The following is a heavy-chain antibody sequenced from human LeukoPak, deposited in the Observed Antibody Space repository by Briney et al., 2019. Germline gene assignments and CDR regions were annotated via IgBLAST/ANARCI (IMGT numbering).Heavy chain of an antibody. CDR1: GGSISSYY. Sequence: SETLSLTCTVSGGSISSYYWSWIRQPPGKGLEWIGYIYYSGSTNYNPSLKSRVTISVDTSKNQFSLKLSSVTAADTAVYYCARKPYYYGFDYWGQGTLVTVSS. CDR3: ARKPYYYGFDY. D-gene: IGHD3-10*01. V-gene: IGHV4-59*01. CDR2: IYYSGST. J-gene: IGHJ4*02.